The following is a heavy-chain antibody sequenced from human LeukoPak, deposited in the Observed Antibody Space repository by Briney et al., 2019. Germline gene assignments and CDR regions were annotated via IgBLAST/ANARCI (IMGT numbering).Heavy chain of an antibody. Sequence: SETLSLTCTVSGGSISSYYWSWIRQPPGKGLEWIGYIYYSGSTNYNPSLKSRVTISVDTSKNQFSLKLSSVTAADTAVYYCAELVRGAFDNWGQGTLVTVSS. CDR2: IYYSGST. CDR1: GGSISSYY. CDR3: AELVRGAFDN. J-gene: IGHJ4*02. D-gene: IGHD3-10*02. V-gene: IGHV4-59*01.